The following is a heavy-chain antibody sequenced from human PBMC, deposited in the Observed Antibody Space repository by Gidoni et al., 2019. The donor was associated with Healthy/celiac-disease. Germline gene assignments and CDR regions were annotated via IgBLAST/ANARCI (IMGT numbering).Heavy chain of an antibody. CDR3: ARESRWTAFVFDP. D-gene: IGHD3-3*01. J-gene: IGHJ5*02. CDR1: GGSISSGGYS. CDR2: IYHSGST. Sequence: QLQLQESGSGLVKPSQTLSITCAVSGGSISSGGYSWSWIRQPPGKGLEWIGYIYHSGSTYYNPSIKSRVTISVDRSKNQFSLKLSSVTAADTAVYYCARESRWTAFVFDPWGQGTLVTVSS. V-gene: IGHV4-30-2*01.